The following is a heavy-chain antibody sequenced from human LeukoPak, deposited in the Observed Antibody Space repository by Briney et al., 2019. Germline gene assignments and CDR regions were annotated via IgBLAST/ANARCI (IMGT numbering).Heavy chain of an antibody. V-gene: IGHV3-23*01. CDR1: QFTFSTYA. D-gene: IGHD3-16*01. J-gene: IGHJ4*02. Sequence: TGGSLRLSCGASQFTFSTYAMSWVRQAPGKGLEWVSGINDGGSSTYYADSVKGRFTISRDNSRNTLLLQVNSLRAEDTAVYYCAKASSPLGHFDYWGRGTPVTVSS. CDR3: AKASSPLGHFDY. CDR2: INDGGSST.